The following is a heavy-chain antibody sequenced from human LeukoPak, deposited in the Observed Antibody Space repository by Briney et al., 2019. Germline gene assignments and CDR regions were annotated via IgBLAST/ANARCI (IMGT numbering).Heavy chain of an antibody. D-gene: IGHD6-19*01. J-gene: IGHJ4*02. CDR2: ISGSGGST. CDR3: AKDRYDSSGGAQYYIDY. Sequence: GGSLRLSCAASGFTFSSDAMSWVRQAPGKGLEWVSAISGSGGSTYYADSVKGRYTTTRENSKNTLYLQMNSMRAEDTAVYYCAKDRYDSSGGAQYYIDYWGQGTLVTVSS. CDR1: GFTFSSDA. V-gene: IGHV3-23*01.